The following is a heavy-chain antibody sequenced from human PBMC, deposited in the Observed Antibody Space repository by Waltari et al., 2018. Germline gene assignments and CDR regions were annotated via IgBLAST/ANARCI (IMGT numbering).Heavy chain of an antibody. J-gene: IGHJ3*02. V-gene: IGHV4-61*02. Sequence: QVQLQESGPGLVKPSQTLSLTCTVSGGSISSGSFYWTWIRQPAGKGLEGIGRVHTSVRTNYNPSLKSRVTISLDTSKNQFSLRLSALTAADTAVYYCALQGGMAASESFDIWGQGTMVTVSS. CDR2: VHTSVRT. CDR3: ALQGGMAASESFDI. D-gene: IGHD6-13*01. CDR1: GGSISSGSFY.